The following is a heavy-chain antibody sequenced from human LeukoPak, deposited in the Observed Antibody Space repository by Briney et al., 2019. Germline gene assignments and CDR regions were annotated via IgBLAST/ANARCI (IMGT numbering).Heavy chain of an antibody. D-gene: IGHD6-13*01. CDR2: IYSGGST. J-gene: IGHJ6*02. Sequence: GGSLRLSCAASGFTVSSNYMNWVRQAPGKGLEWVSVIYSGGSTFYADSVKGRFTISRDNSNNTLYLQMNSLRAEDTAVYYCAKEWLYSRSWYALDVWGQGTTVTVSS. V-gene: IGHV3-53*01. CDR1: GFTVSSNY. CDR3: AKEWLYSRSWYALDV.